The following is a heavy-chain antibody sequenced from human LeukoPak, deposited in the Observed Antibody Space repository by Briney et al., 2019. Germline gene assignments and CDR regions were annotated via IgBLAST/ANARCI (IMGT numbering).Heavy chain of an antibody. CDR2: IYSDGST. CDR3: ARDPGYDYGYDY. Sequence: PGGSLRLSCAASGFTFSSYGTYWVRQAPGKGLEWVSVIYSDGSTYYADSVKGRFTISRDNSKNTVYLQMNSLRAEDTAVYYCARDPGYDYGYDYWGQGTLVTVSS. D-gene: IGHD5-18*01. CDR1: GFTFSSYG. J-gene: IGHJ4*02. V-gene: IGHV3-66*01.